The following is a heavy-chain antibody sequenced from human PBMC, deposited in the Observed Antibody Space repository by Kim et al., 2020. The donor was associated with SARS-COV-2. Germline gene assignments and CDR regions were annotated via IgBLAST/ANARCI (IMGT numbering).Heavy chain of an antibody. J-gene: IGHJ3*02. Sequence: GGSLRLSCAVSGFTFNNYWMNWVRQAPGKGLEWVANIKQEGSEKHYVDSVKGRFTISRDNAKNSLYLQMNSLRADDTAMYYCARDSAHTIGAFDMWGQGTMVTVSS. CDR3: ARDSAHTIGAFDM. V-gene: IGHV3-7*03. D-gene: IGHD3-10*01. CDR1: GFTFNNYW. CDR2: IKQEGSEK.